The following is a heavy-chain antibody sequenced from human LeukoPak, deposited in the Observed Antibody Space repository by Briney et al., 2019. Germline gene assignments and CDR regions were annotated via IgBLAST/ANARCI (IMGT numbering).Heavy chain of an antibody. CDR2: IYSGGST. D-gene: IGHD2-15*01. V-gene: IGHV3-53*01. Sequence: GGSVRLSCTASGFVASSNYMSWVRQAPGKGLEWVSLIYSGGSTYYADSVMGRSTISRDKSNNTLYLQMTSLRAEDTAVYYCATGGRSGVVFESWGQGTLVTVSS. CDR1: GFVASSNY. J-gene: IGHJ4*02. CDR3: ATGGRSGVVFES.